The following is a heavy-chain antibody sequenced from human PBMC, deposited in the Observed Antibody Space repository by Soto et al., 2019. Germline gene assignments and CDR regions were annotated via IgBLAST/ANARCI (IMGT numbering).Heavy chain of an antibody. CDR2: ISSSSSYI. D-gene: IGHD3-3*01. CDR3: ARDLDYDFWSGYSPYYYYYGMDV. V-gene: IGHV3-21*01. J-gene: IGHJ6*02. CDR1: GFTFSSYS. Sequence: PGGSLRLSCAASGFTFSSYSMNWVRQAPGKGLEWVSSISSSSSYIYYADSVKGRFTISRDNAKNSLYLQMNSLRAEDTAVYYCARDLDYDFWSGYSPYYYYYGMDVWGQGTTVTVSS.